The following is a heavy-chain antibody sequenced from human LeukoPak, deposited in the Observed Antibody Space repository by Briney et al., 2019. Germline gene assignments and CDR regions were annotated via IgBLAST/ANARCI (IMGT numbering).Heavy chain of an antibody. Sequence: SETLSLTCIVSGGSISSSNYYWGWIRQSPGKGLEWIGSIYHSGSTYYNPSLKSRVTISVDTSKNQFSLKLSSVTAADTAVYYCARVSYDILTGYPVNFDYWGQGTLVTVSS. V-gene: IGHV4-39*07. CDR2: IYHSGST. J-gene: IGHJ4*02. D-gene: IGHD3-9*01. CDR1: GGSISSSNYY. CDR3: ARVSYDILTGYPVNFDY.